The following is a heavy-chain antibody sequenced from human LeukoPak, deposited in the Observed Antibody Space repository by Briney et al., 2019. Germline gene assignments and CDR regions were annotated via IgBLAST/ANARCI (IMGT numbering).Heavy chain of an antibody. CDR3: AKDEGDGYNFRSYFDY. Sequence: GGSLRLSCAGSAFTLSINYMSWVRQAPGKGLEWVSLIDKDGTTNYADSVRGRFTISRDHSKNTLYLQLNSLRVEDTAVYYCAKDEGDGYNFRSYFDYWGQGTLVTVSS. CDR1: AFTLSINY. J-gene: IGHJ4*02. D-gene: IGHD5-24*01. V-gene: IGHV3-53*01. CDR2: IDKDGTT.